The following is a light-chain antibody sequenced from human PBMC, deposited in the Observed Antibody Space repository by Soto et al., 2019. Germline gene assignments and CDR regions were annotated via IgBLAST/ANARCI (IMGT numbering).Light chain of an antibody. CDR2: AAS. CDR3: LQANSFPFT. V-gene: IGKV1-12*02. J-gene: IGKJ5*01. Sequence: DIQMTQSPSSASASVVDRFTVTCRASQGISSWVAWYRQKRGKATKLLIYAASSLQSGVPSRFSGSGSGTDFILTITSLQPEDFATYYCLQANSFPFTFGQGTRLEI. CDR1: QGISSW.